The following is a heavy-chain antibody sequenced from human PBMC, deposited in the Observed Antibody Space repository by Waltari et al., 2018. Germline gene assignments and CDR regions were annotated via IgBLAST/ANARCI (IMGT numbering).Heavy chain of an antibody. Sequence: EVQLAESGGGLIQPGGSLRLSCAASGFTVSSNYMSWVRQAPGKGLEWVSGSKGGGITYYSDAVKGRFTISTDTSRNTLYLQMNSLRAEDTAVYYCASDPGIANGMDGWGQGTTVTVSS. CDR2: SKGGGIT. J-gene: IGHJ6*02. CDR3: ASDPGIANGMDG. V-gene: IGHV3-53*01. D-gene: IGHD2-21*01. CDR1: GFTVSSNY.